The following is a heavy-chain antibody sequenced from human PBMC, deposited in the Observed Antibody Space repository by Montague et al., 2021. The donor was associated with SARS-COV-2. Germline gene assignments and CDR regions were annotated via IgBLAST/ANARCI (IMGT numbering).Heavy chain of an antibody. CDR1: GGSVSSSSYY. J-gene: IGHJ6*02. Sequence: SETLSLTCTVSGGSVSSSSYYRGWIRQPPGKGLEWIGSIYYTGSTYYNPSLKSRVTISVDTSKNQFSLELSSVTAADTAVYYCARALPVTTFFYSYYGMDVWGQGTTVTVSS. V-gene: IGHV4-39*07. CDR2: IYYTGST. D-gene: IGHD4-17*01. CDR3: ARALPVTTFFYSYYGMDV.